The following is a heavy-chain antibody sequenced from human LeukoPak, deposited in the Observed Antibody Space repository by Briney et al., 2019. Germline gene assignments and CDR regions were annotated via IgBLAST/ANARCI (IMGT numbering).Heavy chain of an antibody. CDR1: GFTFRNYA. V-gene: IGHV3-23*01. Sequence: GGSLRVSCAASGFTFRNYAMAWVRQAPGKGLEWVSGISAGGTRTYYADSVRGRFTIFRDNAKNSLYLQMNSLRAEDTAVYYCARDQYNYGYVSWFDPWGQGTLVTVSS. D-gene: IGHD5-18*01. J-gene: IGHJ5*02. CDR2: ISAGGTRT. CDR3: ARDQYNYGYVSWFDP.